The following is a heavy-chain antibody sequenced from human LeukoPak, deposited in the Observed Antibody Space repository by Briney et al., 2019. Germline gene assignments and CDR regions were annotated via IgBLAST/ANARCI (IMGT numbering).Heavy chain of an antibody. Sequence: SETLSLTCTVSGGSISSNYWSWIRQPPGKGLEWIGYIYHSGSTNYNPSLKSRVTISVDTSKNQFSLTLSSVTAADTAVYYCARYSAPVTSIDYWGQGTLVTVSS. CDR1: GGSISSNY. V-gene: IGHV4-59*01. CDR3: ARYSAPVTSIDY. J-gene: IGHJ4*02. D-gene: IGHD2-21*02. CDR2: IYHSGST.